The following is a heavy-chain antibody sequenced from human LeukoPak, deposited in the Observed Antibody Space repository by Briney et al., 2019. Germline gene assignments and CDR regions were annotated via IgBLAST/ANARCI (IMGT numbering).Heavy chain of an antibody. CDR3: ARDNDYGDYGKGYYFDY. Sequence: PGRSLRLSCAASGFTFSSYAMHWVRQAPGKGLEWVAVISYDGSNKYCADSVKGRFTISRDNSKNTLYLQMNSLRAEDTAVYYCARDNDYGDYGKGYYFDYWGQGTLVTVSS. CDR2: ISYDGSNK. J-gene: IGHJ4*02. V-gene: IGHV3-30*04. CDR1: GFTFSSYA. D-gene: IGHD4-17*01.